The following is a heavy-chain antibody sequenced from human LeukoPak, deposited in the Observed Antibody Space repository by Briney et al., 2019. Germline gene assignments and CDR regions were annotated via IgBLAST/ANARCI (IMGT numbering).Heavy chain of an antibody. CDR2: IIPILGIA. J-gene: IGHJ4*02. CDR1: GGTFSSYT. D-gene: IGHD6-19*01. CDR3: ARDHPVGHSSGWYPFDY. V-gene: IGHV1-69*04. Sequence: SVKVSCKAFGGTFSSYTISWVRQAPGQGLEWMGRIIPILGIANYAQKFQGRVTITADKSTSTAYMELSSLRSEDTAVYYCARDHPVGHSSGWYPFDYWGQGTLVTVSS.